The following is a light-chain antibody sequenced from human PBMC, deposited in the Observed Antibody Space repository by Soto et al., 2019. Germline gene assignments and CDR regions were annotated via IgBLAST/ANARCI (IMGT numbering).Light chain of an antibody. Sequence: QSVLTQPASVSGSPGQSITISCTGTSSDVGGYNYVSWYQQHPGKAPKLVIYDVSSRPSGVSYRFSGSKSGNTASLTISGLQAEDEADYYCSSYTSSNTRYVFGTGTKVTVL. J-gene: IGLJ1*01. V-gene: IGLV2-14*01. CDR1: SSDVGGYNY. CDR3: SSYTSSNTRYV. CDR2: DVS.